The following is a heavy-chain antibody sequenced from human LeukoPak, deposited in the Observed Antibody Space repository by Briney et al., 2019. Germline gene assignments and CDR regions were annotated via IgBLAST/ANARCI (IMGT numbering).Heavy chain of an antibody. V-gene: IGHV3-53*01. CDR1: GFTFSSYA. CDR3: ASRIATAGSVDY. CDR2: IYSGGST. Sequence: GGSLRLSCAASGFTFSSYAMSWVRQAPGKGLEWVSVIYSGGSTYYADSVKGRFTISRDNSKNTLHLQMNTLRAEDTAVYYCASRIATAGSVDYWGQGTLVTVSS. D-gene: IGHD6-13*01. J-gene: IGHJ4*02.